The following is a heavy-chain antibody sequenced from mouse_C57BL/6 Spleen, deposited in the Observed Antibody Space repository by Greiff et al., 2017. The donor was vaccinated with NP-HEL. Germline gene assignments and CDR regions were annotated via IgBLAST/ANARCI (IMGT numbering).Heavy chain of an antibody. CDR3: ARTGTYHYFDY. CDR2: IDPSDSYT. D-gene: IGHD3-3*01. J-gene: IGHJ2*01. Sequence: QVQLQQPGAELVKPGASVKLSCKASGYTFTSYWMQWVKQRPGQGLEWIGEIDPSDSYTNYNQKFKGKATLTVDTSSSTSYMQLSSLTSEDSAVYSCARTGTYHYFDYWGQGTTLTVSS. V-gene: IGHV1-50*01. CDR1: GYTFTSYW.